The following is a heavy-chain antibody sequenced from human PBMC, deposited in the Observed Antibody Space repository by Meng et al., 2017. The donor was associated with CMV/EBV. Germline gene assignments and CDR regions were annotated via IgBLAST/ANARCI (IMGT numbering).Heavy chain of an antibody. D-gene: IGHD2-21*01. CDR3: AKDPRYYCGGDCYPAIYFDY. CDR2: IWYDGSNK. Sequence: GESLKISCAASGITFSSYGMHWVRQAPGKGLEWVAVIWYDGSNKYYADSVKGRFTISRDNSKNTLYLQMKSLRAEDTAVYYCAKDPRYYCGGDCYPAIYFDYWGQGTLVTVSS. J-gene: IGHJ4*02. V-gene: IGHV3-33*06. CDR1: GITFSSYG.